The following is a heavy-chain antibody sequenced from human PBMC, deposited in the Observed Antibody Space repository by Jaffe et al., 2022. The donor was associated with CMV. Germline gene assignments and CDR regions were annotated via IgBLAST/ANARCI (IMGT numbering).Heavy chain of an antibody. D-gene: IGHD3-22*01. J-gene: IGHJ4*02. Sequence: EVQLVESGGGLVQPGGSLRLSCAASGFTFSSYWMSWVRQAPGKGLEWVANIKQDGSEKYYVDSVKGRFTISRDNAKNSLYLQMNSLRAEDTAVYYCARALYYYDSSGLTQEFDYWGQGTLVTVSS. V-gene: IGHV3-7*01. CDR1: GFTFSSYW. CDR2: IKQDGSEK. CDR3: ARALYYYDSSGLTQEFDY.